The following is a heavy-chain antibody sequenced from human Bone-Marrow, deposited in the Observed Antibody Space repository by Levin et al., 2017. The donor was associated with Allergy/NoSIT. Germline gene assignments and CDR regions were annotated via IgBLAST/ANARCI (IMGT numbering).Heavy chain of an antibody. CDR2: IKQDGSEK. CDR3: ARDDPYSSGWVDWFDP. V-gene: IGHV3-7*01. J-gene: IGHJ5*02. Sequence: GESLKISCAASGFTFSSYWMSWVRQAPGKGLEWVANIKQDGSEKYYVDSVKGRFTISRDNAKNSLYLQMNSLRAEDTAVYYCARDDPYSSGWVDWFDPWGQGTLVTVSS. D-gene: IGHD6-19*01. CDR1: GFTFSSYW.